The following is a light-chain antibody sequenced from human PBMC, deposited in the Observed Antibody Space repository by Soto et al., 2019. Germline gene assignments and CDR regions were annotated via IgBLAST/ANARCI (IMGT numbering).Light chain of an antibody. J-gene: IGKJ4*01. V-gene: IGKV1-39*01. Sequence: DIRMTQSPSSLSASVGDRVTIACRASQRISSYLTWYQHKPGQAPIHLIYVATNLNSGAPSRFSGSVSGTDFTFTISSLEPEDFATYYCQQSYSPPFSFGRGTKVEI. CDR1: QRISSY. CDR3: QQSYSPPFS. CDR2: VAT.